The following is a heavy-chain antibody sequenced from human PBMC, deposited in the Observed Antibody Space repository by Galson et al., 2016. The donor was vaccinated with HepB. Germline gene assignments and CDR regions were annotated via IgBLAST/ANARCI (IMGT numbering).Heavy chain of an antibody. J-gene: IGHJ4*02. Sequence: SETLSLTCTVSGGSMSSYYWTWIRQPPGKGLEWIGYMYYSGGSNYNPSLKSRVTISVDTSKNQFPLKLTSVTAADTAVYYCARGLGINYYDSSGYVYWGQGTLVTVSS. V-gene: IGHV4-59*01. D-gene: IGHD3-22*01. CDR3: ARGLGINYYDSSGYVY. CDR2: MYYSGGS. CDR1: GGSMSSYY.